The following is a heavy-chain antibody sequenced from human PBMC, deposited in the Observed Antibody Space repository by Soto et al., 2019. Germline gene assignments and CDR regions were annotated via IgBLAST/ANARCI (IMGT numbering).Heavy chain of an antibody. CDR2: ISWNSGSI. CDR3: AKGLYSSSASGMDV. Sequence: EVQLVESGGGLVQPGRSLRLSCAASGFTFDDYAMHWVRQAPGKGLEWVSGISWNSGSIGYADSVKGRFTISRDNAKNSLYLQMNSLRAEDTALYYCAKGLYSSSASGMDVWGQGTTVTVSS. CDR1: GFTFDDYA. V-gene: IGHV3-9*01. D-gene: IGHD6-6*01. J-gene: IGHJ6*02.